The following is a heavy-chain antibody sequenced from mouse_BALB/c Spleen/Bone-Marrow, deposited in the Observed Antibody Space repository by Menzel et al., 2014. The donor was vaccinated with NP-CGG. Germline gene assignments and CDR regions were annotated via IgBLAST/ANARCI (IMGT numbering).Heavy chain of an antibody. J-gene: IGHJ1*01. CDR1: GYSITSGYY. CDR2: ISYDGSN. V-gene: IGHV3-6*02. Sequence: EVQRAESGPGLVKPSQSLSLTCSVTGYSITSGYYWNWIRQFPGNKLEWMGYISYDGSNKYNPSLKNRISITRDTSKNQFFLKLNSVTTEDTTTYYCAKLLYWYFDVRPAATTVPFTT. CDR3: AKLLYWYFDV.